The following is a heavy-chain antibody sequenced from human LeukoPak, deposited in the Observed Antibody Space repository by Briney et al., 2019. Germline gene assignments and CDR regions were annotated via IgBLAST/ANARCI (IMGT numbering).Heavy chain of an antibody. CDR1: GFTFTSYA. CDR2: ISGSGDNI. CDR3: AKRIWSGDAFDI. D-gene: IGHD3-3*01. J-gene: IGHJ3*02. Sequence: PGGSLRLSCAASGFTFTSYAMSWVRQAPGKGLEWVSDISGSGDNIYYADSVKGRFTISRDNSKSTLYLQMNSLRAEDTAVHYCAKRIWSGDAFDIWGQGTMVTVSS. V-gene: IGHV3-23*01.